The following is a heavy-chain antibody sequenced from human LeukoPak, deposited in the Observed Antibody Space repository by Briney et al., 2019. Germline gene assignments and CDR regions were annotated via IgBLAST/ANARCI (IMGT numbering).Heavy chain of an antibody. CDR3: ARVDYYGSGSYAFDI. CDR1: GFTFSSYW. V-gene: IGHV3-74*01. CDR2: INSDGSST. J-gene: IGHJ3*02. D-gene: IGHD3-10*01. Sequence: GGSLRLSCAASGFTFSSYWMHWVRQAPGKGLVWVSRINSDGSSTSYADSVKGRFTISRDNAKNTLYLQMNSLRAEDTAVYYCARVDYYGSGSYAFDIWGQGTMVTVSS.